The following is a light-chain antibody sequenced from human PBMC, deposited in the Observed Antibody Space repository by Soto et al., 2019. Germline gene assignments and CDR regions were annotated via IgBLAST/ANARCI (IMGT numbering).Light chain of an antibody. CDR2: DDS. J-gene: IGLJ2*01. CDR3: QVWDRSNGHVV. CDR1: NIGDDA. V-gene: IGLV3-21*02. Sequence: SSELTQSPSVSVAPGQTARVTCGGNNIGDDAVHWYQQRPGQAPVLVVYDDSDRPSGIPARFSGSKSANTATLTISRVEAGDEDDYYCQVWDRSNGHVVFGGGTKVTVL.